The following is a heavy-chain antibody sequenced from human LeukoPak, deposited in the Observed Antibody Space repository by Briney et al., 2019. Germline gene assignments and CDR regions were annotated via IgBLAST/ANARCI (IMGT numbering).Heavy chain of an antibody. J-gene: IGHJ6*03. Sequence: KSGGSLRLSCAASGFTFSNAWMGWVRQAPGKGLEWVSSISRSSDYMYYANSVKGRFTISRDNAKNSLYLQMNSLRAEDTAVYYCARADCGGDCPPYYYYMDVWGKGTTVTVAS. CDR1: GFTFSNAW. CDR2: ISRSSDYM. V-gene: IGHV3-21*01. CDR3: ARADCGGDCPPYYYYMDV. D-gene: IGHD2-21*01.